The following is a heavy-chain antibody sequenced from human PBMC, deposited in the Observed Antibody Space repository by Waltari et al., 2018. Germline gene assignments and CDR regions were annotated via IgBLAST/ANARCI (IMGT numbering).Heavy chain of an antibody. CDR1: GGTFSSYA. D-gene: IGHD3-10*01. J-gene: IGHJ3*02. V-gene: IGHV1-2*02. CDR2: INPKSGGT. CDR3: ASPAGPDDPFDI. Sequence: QVQLVQSGAEVKKPGSSVKVSCKASGGTFSSYAISWVRQAPGQGLEWMGWINPKSGGTYYAQKFQGRVTMTRDTSISTAYMELSRLRSDDTAVYYCASPAGPDDPFDIWGRGTMVTVSS.